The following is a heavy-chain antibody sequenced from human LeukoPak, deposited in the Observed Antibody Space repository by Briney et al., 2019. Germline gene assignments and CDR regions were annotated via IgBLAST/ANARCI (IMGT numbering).Heavy chain of an antibody. CDR3: AKEGSNGDFDY. CDR2: ISYDGSNK. J-gene: IGHJ4*02. V-gene: IGHV3-30*18. D-gene: IGHD1-26*01. Sequence: GESLRLSCAASGFTFSSYDMHWFRQPPGKGLEWVTVISYDGSNKYYGDSVKGRFTISRDNSKNTLYLKMNSLRAEDTAVYYCAKEGSNGDFDYWGQGTLVTVSS. CDR1: GFTFSSYD.